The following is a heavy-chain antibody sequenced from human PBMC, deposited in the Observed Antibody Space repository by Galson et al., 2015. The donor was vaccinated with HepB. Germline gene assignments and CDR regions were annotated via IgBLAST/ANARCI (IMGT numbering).Heavy chain of an antibody. CDR3: ARAIAPADPYDY. CDR1: GYTFNSYG. V-gene: IGHV1-18*01. D-gene: IGHD6-13*01. Sequence: SVKVSCKASGYTFNSYGISWVRQAPGQGLEWMGWISAYNGNTNYAQKLQDRVTMTTDTSTSTAYMELRSLRSDDTAVYYCARAIAPADPYDYWGQGTLVTVSS. J-gene: IGHJ4*02. CDR2: ISAYNGNT.